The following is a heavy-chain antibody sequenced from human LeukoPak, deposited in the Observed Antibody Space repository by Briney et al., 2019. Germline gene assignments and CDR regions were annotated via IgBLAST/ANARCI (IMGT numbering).Heavy chain of an antibody. D-gene: IGHD2-2*01. V-gene: IGHV3-21*01. Sequence: PGGSLRLSCAASGFTFGSYSMNWVRQAPGKGLEWVSSISSSSSYIYYADSVKGRFTISRDNAKNSLYLQMNSLRAEDTAVYYCVSTQDRIVVEGFDPWGQGTLVTVSS. CDR1: GFTFGSYS. CDR3: VSTQDRIVVEGFDP. CDR2: ISSSSSYI. J-gene: IGHJ5*02.